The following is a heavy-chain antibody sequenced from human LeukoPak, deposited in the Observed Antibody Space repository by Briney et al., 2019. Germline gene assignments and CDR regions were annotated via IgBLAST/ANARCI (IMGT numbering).Heavy chain of an antibody. J-gene: IGHJ4*02. CDR2: INSKTDGGAT. CDR3: TTDPLRHIVVGPVPY. Sequence: GGSLRLSCAASGFTFSNAWMTWVRQAPGKGLEWVGRINSKTDGGATDYAAPVKGRFIISRDDSKNMLYLQMNSLKTEDTAVYYWTTDPLRHIVVGPVPYWGQGTLVIVSS. CDR1: GFTFSNAW. V-gene: IGHV3-15*01. D-gene: IGHD2-21*01.